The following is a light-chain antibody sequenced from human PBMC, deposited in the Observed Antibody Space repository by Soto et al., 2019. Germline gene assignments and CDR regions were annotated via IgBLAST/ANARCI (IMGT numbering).Light chain of an antibody. CDR2: DVS. V-gene: IGKV3-11*01. Sequence: EIVLTQSPATLSLSPGERGTLSCRASESVTNYLAWYQQKPGQAPRLLVYDVSNRATGIPARFSGGGSGTDFTLTISTLDPEDFAVYYCQQRSDWPWTFGQGTKVEIK. CDR3: QQRSDWPWT. J-gene: IGKJ1*01. CDR1: ESVTNY.